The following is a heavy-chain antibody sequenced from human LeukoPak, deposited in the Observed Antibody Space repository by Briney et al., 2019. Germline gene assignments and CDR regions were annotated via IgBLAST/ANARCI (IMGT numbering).Heavy chain of an antibody. D-gene: IGHD1-26*01. Sequence: PGGSLRLSCAASGFTFSSYWMTWVRQAPGKGLEWVANINQDGGDKYYLDSVRGRFTISRDNAKTSLYLQMNSLRAEDTAVYYCARGGASDSEANYWGQGTLVTVSS. CDR1: GFTFSSYW. CDR3: ARGGASDSEANY. CDR2: INQDGGDK. V-gene: IGHV3-7*01. J-gene: IGHJ4*02.